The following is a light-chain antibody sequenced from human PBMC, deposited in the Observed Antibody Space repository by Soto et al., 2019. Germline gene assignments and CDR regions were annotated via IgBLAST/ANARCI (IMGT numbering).Light chain of an antibody. CDR2: GAS. CDR3: QQYGSSPYT. Sequence: EIVLTQSPGTLSLSPGERATLSCRASQSVSSSYLAWYQQKPGQAPRLLIYGASSRATGIPDRFSGSGSGTDFTLTISRLEPEDSAVYYWQQYGSSPYTFGQGTKLEIK. CDR1: QSVSSSY. V-gene: IGKV3-20*01. J-gene: IGKJ2*01.